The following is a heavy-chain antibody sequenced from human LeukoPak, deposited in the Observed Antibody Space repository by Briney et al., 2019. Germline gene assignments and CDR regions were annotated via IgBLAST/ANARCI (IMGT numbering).Heavy chain of an antibody. Sequence: PSETLSPTCTVSGGSISSSNYYWGWIRQPPGKGLEWIGNINYSGSTYYNPSLKSRVTMSVDTSKNQFSLKLSSVTAADTAVYYCARMWSSGSYGWFDPWGQGTLVTVSS. CDR1: GGSISSSNYY. V-gene: IGHV4-39*07. CDR2: INYSGST. J-gene: IGHJ5*02. CDR3: ARMWSSGSYGWFDP. D-gene: IGHD3-10*01.